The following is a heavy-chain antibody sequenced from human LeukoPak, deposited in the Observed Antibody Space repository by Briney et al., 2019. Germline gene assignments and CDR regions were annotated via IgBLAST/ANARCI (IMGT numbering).Heavy chain of an antibody. CDR2: IKQDGSDK. Sequence: GGSLRLSCAASGFTFTKYWMTWVRQAPGRGLEWVGNIKQDGSDKNYMDSVKGRFTMSRDNAQNALYLEMNSLRAEDTAVYYCAREKKTEWTTGAFDMWGQGTMVIVSS. CDR1: GFTFTKYW. D-gene: IGHD3-3*01. J-gene: IGHJ3*02. V-gene: IGHV3-7*03. CDR3: AREKKTEWTTGAFDM.